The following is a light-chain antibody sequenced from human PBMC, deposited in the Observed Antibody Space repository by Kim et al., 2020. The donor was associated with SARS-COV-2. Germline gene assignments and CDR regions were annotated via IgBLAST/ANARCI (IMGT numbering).Light chain of an antibody. V-gene: IGKV1-5*03. CDR1: ENIGTW. CDR3: QHYSRFPYT. J-gene: IGKJ2*01. CDR2: LAS. Sequence: GYAFTIPCRASENIGTWLAWYQQKPGRAPSLLIYLASTLESGDPSRFSGTGSGTEFSLSITSLQPDDFATYYCQHYSRFPYTFGQGTKLEIK.